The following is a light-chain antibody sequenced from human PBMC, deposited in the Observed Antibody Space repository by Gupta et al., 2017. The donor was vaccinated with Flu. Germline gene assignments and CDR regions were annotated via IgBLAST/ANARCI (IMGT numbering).Light chain of an antibody. CDR1: NIGSKN. CDR2: DDS. V-gene: IGLV3-21*02. Sequence: SYVLTQPPSVSVAPGQTATIPCGGNNIGSKNVHWYQHRPGQAPLLVVFDDSYRPSGLPERISGVNFGNTATLTIDRVEGGDEADYYCQVWDNSRGHVVFGGGTKLTVL. J-gene: IGLJ2*01. CDR3: QVWDNSRGHVV.